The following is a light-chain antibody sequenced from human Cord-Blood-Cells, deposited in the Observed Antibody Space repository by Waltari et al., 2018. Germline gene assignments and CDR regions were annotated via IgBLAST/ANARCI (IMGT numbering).Light chain of an antibody. Sequence: QSALTQPASVSGSPGQSITISCTGTSSDVGGYNSVSWYQQHPGKAPKLMIYDLSKRPSGFPKRSSGSKSGNTASLTISGLQAEDEADYYCSSYTSSSAYVFGTGTKVTAL. CDR1: SSDVGGYNS. J-gene: IGLJ1*01. CDR2: DLS. CDR3: SSYTSSSAYV. V-gene: IGLV2-14*01.